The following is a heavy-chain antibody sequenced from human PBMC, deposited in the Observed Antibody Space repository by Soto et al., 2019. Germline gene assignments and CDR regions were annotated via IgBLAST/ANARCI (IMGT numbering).Heavy chain of an antibody. Sequence: SETLSLTCTVSGGSVSSGSYYWSWIRQPPGKGLEWIGYIYYSGSTNYNPSLKNQVNISVNTSKNQFSLKMSSVTAADTAVKYFARVSAILWFGELAKDYGMDVWGQGTTVTVPS. CDR2: IYYSGST. V-gene: IGHV4-61*01. D-gene: IGHD3-10*01. J-gene: IGHJ6*02. CDR1: GGSVSSGSYY. CDR3: ARVSAILWFGELAKDYGMDV.